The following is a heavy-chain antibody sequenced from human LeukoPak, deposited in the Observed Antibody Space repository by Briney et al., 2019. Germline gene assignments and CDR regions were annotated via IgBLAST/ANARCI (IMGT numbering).Heavy chain of an antibody. CDR3: ARDFGYRASNDAFDI. Sequence: PSETLSLTCAVYGGSFSGYYWSWIRQPAGKGLEWIGRIYTSGSTNYNPSLKSRVTMSVDTSKNQFSLKLSSVTAADTAVYYCARDFGYRASNDAFDIWGQGTMVTVSS. CDR1: GGSFSGYY. D-gene: IGHD5-18*01. V-gene: IGHV4-4*07. J-gene: IGHJ3*02. CDR2: IYTSGST.